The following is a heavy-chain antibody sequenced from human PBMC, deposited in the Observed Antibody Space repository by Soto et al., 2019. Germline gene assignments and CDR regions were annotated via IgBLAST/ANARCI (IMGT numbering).Heavy chain of an antibody. CDR2: ISGSGGST. J-gene: IGHJ4*02. V-gene: IGHV3-23*01. CDR1: GFTLNSYA. Sequence: GGSLRLSCAASGFTLNSYAMSWVRQAPGKGLEWVSAISGSGGSTYYADSVKGRFTISRDNSKNTLYLQMNSLRAEDTAVYYCANQDILTRQYYFDYWGQGTLVTVSS. D-gene: IGHD3-9*01. CDR3: ANQDILTRQYYFDY.